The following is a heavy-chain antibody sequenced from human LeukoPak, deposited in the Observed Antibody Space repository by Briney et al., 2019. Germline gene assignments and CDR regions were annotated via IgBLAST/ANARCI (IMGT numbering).Heavy chain of an antibody. D-gene: IGHD3-10*01. CDR2: IYYSGST. CDR3: ARHTRITMVRGASPFEY. J-gene: IGHJ4*02. Sequence: SETLSLTCTVSGGSVSSYYWSWIRQPPGKGLEWIGYIYYSGSTNYNPSLRSRVTISADTSKNQFSLKLSSVTAADTAVYYCARHTRITMVRGASPFEYWGQGTLVTVSS. V-gene: IGHV4-59*08. CDR1: GGSVSSYY.